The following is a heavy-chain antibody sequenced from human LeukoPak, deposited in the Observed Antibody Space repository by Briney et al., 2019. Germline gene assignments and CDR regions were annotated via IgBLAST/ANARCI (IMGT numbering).Heavy chain of an antibody. Sequence: GRSLRLSCAASGFTFSSYAMHWVRQAPGKGLEWVAVISYDGSNKYYADSVKGRFTISRDNSKNTLYLQMNSLRAEDTAVYYRAGSRELPYFDYWGQGTLVTVSS. D-gene: IGHD1-26*01. CDR3: AGSRELPYFDY. CDR1: GFTFSSYA. V-gene: IGHV3-30-3*01. J-gene: IGHJ4*02. CDR2: ISYDGSNK.